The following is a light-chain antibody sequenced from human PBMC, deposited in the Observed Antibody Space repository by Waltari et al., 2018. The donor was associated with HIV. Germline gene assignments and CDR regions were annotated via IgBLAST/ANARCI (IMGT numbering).Light chain of an antibody. CDR1: SSNIGSYT. V-gene: IGLV1-44*01. CDR3: AAWEDSLNGPIWV. CDR2: SNN. Sequence: QSVLTQPPSASGTPGQRVTISCSGSSSNIGSYTVNWYQQIPGTAPKLLIFSNNYLPSGVPARFSCSKSGTSASLAISGLHSDDESDYFCAAWEDSLNGPIWVFGGGTKLTVL. J-gene: IGLJ3*02.